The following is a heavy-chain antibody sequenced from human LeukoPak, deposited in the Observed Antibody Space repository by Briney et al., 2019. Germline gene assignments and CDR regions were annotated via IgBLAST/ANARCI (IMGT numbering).Heavy chain of an antibody. CDR2: IYYSGST. D-gene: IGHD5-18*01. J-gene: IGHJ4*02. V-gene: IGHV4-31*03. Sequence: PSQTLSLTCTVSGGSISSGGYYWSWIRQHPGKGLEWIGYIYYSGSTYYNPSLKSRVTISVDTSKNQFSLKLSSVTAADTAVYYCANYHTAMAHFDYWGQGTLVTVSS. CDR3: ANYHTAMAHFDY. CDR1: GGSISSGGYY.